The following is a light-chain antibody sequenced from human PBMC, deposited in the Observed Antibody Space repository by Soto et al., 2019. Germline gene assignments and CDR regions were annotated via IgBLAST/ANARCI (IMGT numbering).Light chain of an antibody. CDR3: QQYGTFPRT. J-gene: IGKJ4*02. CDR1: QSLSNNY. V-gene: IGKV3-20*01. Sequence: EIVLTQSPGTLSLSPGDRATLSCRASQSLSNNYLAWYQQKSGQAPRLLIYGASRRATDIPDSFSGSGSGADFPLTISRLEPADFAVYFCQQYGTFPRTFGRGTKVE. CDR2: GAS.